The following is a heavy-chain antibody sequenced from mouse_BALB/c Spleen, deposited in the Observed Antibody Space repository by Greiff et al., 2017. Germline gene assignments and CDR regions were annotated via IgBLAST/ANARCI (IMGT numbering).Heavy chain of an antibody. CDR3: AREYYYGSSWFAY. V-gene: IGHV2-2*02. CDR2: IWSGGST. D-gene: IGHD1-1*01. CDR1: GFSLTSYG. J-gene: IGHJ3*01. Sequence: VQLVESGPGLVQPSQSLSITCTVSGFSLTSYGVHWVRQSPGKGLEWLGVIWSGGSTDYNAAFISRLSISKDNSKSQVFFKMNSLQANDTAIYYCAREYYYGSSWFAYWGQGTLVTVSA.